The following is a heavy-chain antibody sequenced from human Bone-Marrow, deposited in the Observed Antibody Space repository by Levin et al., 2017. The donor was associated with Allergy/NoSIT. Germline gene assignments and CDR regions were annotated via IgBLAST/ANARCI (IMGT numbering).Heavy chain of an antibody. D-gene: IGHD6-13*01. V-gene: IGHV4-59*08. CDR2: IYYSGST. Sequence: SETLSLTCTVSGGSISSYYWSWIRQPPGKGLEWIGYIYYSGSTNYNPSLKSRVTISVDTSKNQFSLKLSSVTAADTAVYYCARQGSSSWYVSSGQNYYYYYGMDVWGQGTTVTVSS. CDR3: ARQGSSSWYVSSGQNYYYYYGMDV. J-gene: IGHJ6*02. CDR1: GGSISSYY.